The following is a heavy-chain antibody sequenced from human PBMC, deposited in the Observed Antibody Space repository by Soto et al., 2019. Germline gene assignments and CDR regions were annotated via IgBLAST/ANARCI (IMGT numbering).Heavy chain of an antibody. CDR2: ISYDGSNK. Sequence: GGSLRLSCAASGFTFSSYGMHWVRQAPGKGLEWVAVISYDGSNKYYADSVKGRFTISRDNSKNTLYLQMNSLRAEDTAVYYCAKDLDYWWELQNYYYGMDVWGQGTTVTVSS. J-gene: IGHJ6*02. V-gene: IGHV3-30*18. D-gene: IGHD1-26*01. CDR3: AKDLDYWWELQNYYYGMDV. CDR1: GFTFSSYG.